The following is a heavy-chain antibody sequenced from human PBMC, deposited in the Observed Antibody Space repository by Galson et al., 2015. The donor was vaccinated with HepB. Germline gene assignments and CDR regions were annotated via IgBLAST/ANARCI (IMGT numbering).Heavy chain of an antibody. CDR1: GFTFSSYA. J-gene: IGHJ4*02. D-gene: IGHD2-21*02. CDR3: AKDLELYCGGDCYSYY. Sequence: SLRLSCAASGFTFSSYAMSWVRQAPGKGLEWVSAISGSGGSTYYADSVKGRFTISRDNSKNTLYLQMNSLRAEDTAVYYCAKDLELYCGGDCYSYYWGQGTLVTVSS. CDR2: ISGSGGST. V-gene: IGHV3-23*01.